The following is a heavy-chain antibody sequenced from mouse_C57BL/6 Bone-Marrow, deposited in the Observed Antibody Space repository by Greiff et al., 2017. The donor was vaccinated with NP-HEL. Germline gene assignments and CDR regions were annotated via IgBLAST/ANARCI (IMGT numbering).Heavy chain of an antibody. CDR1: GYTFTSYW. CDR2: IHPNSGST. Sequence: VQLQQPGAELVKPGASVKLSCKASGYTFTSYWMHWVKQRPGQGLEWIGMIHPNSGSTNYNEKFKSKATLTVDKSSSTAYMQLSSLTSEDSAVYYCARGRGSTLYDFDYWGQGTTLTVSS. J-gene: IGHJ2*01. CDR3: ARGRGSTLYDFDY. D-gene: IGHD1-1*01. V-gene: IGHV1-64*01.